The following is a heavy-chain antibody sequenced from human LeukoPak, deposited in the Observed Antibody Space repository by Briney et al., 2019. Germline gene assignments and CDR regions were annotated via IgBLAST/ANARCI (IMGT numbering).Heavy chain of an antibody. V-gene: IGHV1-2*02. J-gene: IGHJ4*02. D-gene: IGHD2-21*02. CDR2: IHPNSGGT. CDR3: ARAAYCGGDCHYYFEY. Sequence: ASVKVSCKASGYTFTDYYIHWVRQAPGQGLEWMGWIHPNSGGTKYAQKFQGRVTMTRDTSITTAYMELSRLGSDDTAVYYCARAAYCGGDCHYYFEYWGQGTLVTVSS. CDR1: GYTFTDYY.